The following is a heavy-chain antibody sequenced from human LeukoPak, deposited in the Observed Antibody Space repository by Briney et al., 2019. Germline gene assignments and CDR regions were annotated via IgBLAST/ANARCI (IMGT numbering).Heavy chain of an antibody. CDR3: ARVVRAGLDY. CDR1: GYTFTSYA. CDR2: ISAGNGNT. J-gene: IGHJ4*02. V-gene: IGHV1-3*01. Sequence: GASVKVSCKASGYTFTSYAMHWVRQAPGQRLEWMGWISAGNGNTKYSQKFQGRVTITRDTSASTAYMELSSLRSEDTAVYYCARVVRAGLDYWGQGNLVTVSS.